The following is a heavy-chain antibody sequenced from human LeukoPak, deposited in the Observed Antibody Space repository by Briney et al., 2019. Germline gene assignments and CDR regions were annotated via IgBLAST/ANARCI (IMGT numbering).Heavy chain of an antibody. CDR2: IKQDGREI. Sequence: GGSLRLSCAASGFTFSSHWVAWLRQAPEKGLEGVANIKQDGREIYYVDSVKGRFTISRDNAKTSLYLQMNSLRAEDTAVYFCARWRTSNWSEFDYWGQGTLVTVSS. V-gene: IGHV3-7*05. CDR1: GFTFSSHW. D-gene: IGHD6-13*01. CDR3: ARWRTSNWSEFDY. J-gene: IGHJ4*02.